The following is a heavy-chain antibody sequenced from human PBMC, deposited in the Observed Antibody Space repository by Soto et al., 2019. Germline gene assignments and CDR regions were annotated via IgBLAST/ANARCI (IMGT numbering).Heavy chain of an antibody. D-gene: IGHD2-8*01. Sequence: ASLKVSCKASGYTFTRYGISWVRQAPGQGLEWMGWISAYNGNTNYAQKLQGRVTMTTDTSTSTAYMELRSLRSDDTAVYYCAREQVKGGCFDPWGKGTLVTVSS. CDR1: GYTFTRYG. J-gene: IGHJ5*02. CDR2: ISAYNGNT. CDR3: AREQVKGGCFDP. V-gene: IGHV1-18*04.